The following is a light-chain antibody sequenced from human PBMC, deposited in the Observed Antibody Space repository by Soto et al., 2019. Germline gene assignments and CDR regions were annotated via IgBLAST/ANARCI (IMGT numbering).Light chain of an antibody. CDR2: ATS. J-gene: IGKJ3*01. CDR3: QQPPYT. V-gene: IGKV1-39*01. Sequence: IQLTQSPSFLSASVGDRVTITCQASQTPRTFLNWYQQKPGKAPKLLIYATSTLQSGVPSRFSGRDSGADFTLTINNLQPEDFATYYCQQPPYTFGPGTKVDIK. CDR1: QTPRTF.